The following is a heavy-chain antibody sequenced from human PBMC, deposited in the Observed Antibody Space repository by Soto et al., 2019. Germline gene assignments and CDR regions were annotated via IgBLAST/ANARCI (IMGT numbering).Heavy chain of an antibody. D-gene: IGHD3-10*01. J-gene: IGHJ3*02. CDR2: IYSGDTT. Sequence: ARAASGVSVYSTYMSWVLQDPGKGLEWVSVIYSGDTTYYADSVKGRFTISRDSSKNTLYLQMNSLRAEDTGVYYCASEKLLRGVEFRRTALDIWVQGTTVTVS. CDR1: GVSVYSTY. CDR3: ASEKLLRGVEFRRTALDI. V-gene: IGHV3-53*01.